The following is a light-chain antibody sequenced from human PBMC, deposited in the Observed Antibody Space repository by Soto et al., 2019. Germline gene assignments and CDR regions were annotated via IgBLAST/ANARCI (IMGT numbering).Light chain of an antibody. CDR2: DVN. V-gene: IGLV2-14*01. CDR1: SSDVGGYNY. J-gene: IGLJ1*01. CDR3: NSYTSSNTYV. Sequence: QSALAQPASMSGSPGQSITISCTGTSSDVGGYNYVSWYQQHPGKAPKLLIYDVNNRPSGVSNRFSASKSGNTASLTISGLQAEDEADYYCNSYTSSNTYVFGTGTKLTVL.